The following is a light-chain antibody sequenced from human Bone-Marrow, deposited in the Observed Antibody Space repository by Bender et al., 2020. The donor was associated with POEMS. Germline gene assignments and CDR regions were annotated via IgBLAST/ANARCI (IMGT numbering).Light chain of an antibody. J-gene: IGLJ3*02. Sequence: SYVLTQPPSVSVAPGQTARITCSGDALPEHYAHWYQQKAGQAPVLVIYKDKERPSGIPERISGSSSGTTVTLTISGVQAEDEADYYCQAADSGGTFSMFGGGTKLTVL. CDR3: QAADSGGTFSM. V-gene: IGLV3-25*03. CDR1: ALPEHY. CDR2: KDK.